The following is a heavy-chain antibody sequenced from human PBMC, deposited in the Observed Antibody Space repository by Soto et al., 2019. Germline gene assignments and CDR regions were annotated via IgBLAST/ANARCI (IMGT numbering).Heavy chain of an antibody. D-gene: IGHD2-15*01. V-gene: IGHV3-30*18. J-gene: IGHJ4*02. CDR2: ISYDGSNK. CDR3: PKDSMLGYCSGGSCYGVDY. CDR1: GFTFSSYG. Sequence: QVQLVESGGGVVQPGRSLRLSCAASGFTFSSYGMHWVRQAPGKGLEWVAVISYDGSNKYYADSVKGRFTISRDNSKNTLYLQMNSLRAEDTAVYYCPKDSMLGYCSGGSCYGVDYWGQGTLVTVSS.